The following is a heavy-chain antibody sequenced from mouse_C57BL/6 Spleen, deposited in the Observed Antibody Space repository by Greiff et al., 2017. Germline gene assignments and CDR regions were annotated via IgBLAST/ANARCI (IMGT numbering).Heavy chain of an antibody. CDR3: AIGGTTVIAPFAY. D-gene: IGHD1-1*01. CDR1: GYTFTSYW. Sequence: QVQLQQPGAELVKPGASVKVSCKATGYTFTSYWMHWVKQRPGQGLEWIGRIHPSDSVTNYNQKLKGKATLTVDKSSSTAYMQLSSLTTEDSAVYYCAIGGTTVIAPFAYWGQGTLVTVSA. CDR2: IHPSDSVT. J-gene: IGHJ3*01. V-gene: IGHV1-74*01.